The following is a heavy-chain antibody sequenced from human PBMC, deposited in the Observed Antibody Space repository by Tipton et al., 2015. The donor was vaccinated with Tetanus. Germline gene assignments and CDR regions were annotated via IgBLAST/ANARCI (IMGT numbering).Heavy chain of an antibody. V-gene: IGHV4-39*01. CDR2: LDYSGNT. J-gene: IGHJ3*02. D-gene: IGHD1-26*01. CDR1: GGSISSSYYY. CDR3: ARVRHPYRISGAFRGNDALDI. Sequence: LRLSCTVSGGSISSSYYYWGWIRQPPGKGLEWIGSLDYSGNTYYNSSLMSRVTISVDTSKNQFSLRLNSVTAVDTAVYYCARVRHPYRISGAFRGNDALDIWGPGALVTVSS.